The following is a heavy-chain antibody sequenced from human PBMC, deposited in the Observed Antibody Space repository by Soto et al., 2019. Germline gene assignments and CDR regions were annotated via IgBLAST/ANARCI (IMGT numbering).Heavy chain of an antibody. Sequence: QLQLQESGSGLVKPSQTLSLTCAVSGGSISSGGYSWSWIRQPPGKGLEWIGYIYHSGSTYYNPSPXSXXTISVDRSKNQFALTLSSVTAADTAVYYCARVPGPWGQGTLVTVSS. J-gene: IGHJ5*02. CDR1: GGSISSGGYS. CDR2: IYHSGST. V-gene: IGHV4-30-2*01. CDR3: ARVPGP. D-gene: IGHD3-10*01.